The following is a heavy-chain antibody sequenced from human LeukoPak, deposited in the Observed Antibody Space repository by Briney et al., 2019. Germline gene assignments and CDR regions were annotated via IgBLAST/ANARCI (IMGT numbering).Heavy chain of an antibody. J-gene: IGHJ3*02. CDR1: GFTFSDYY. Sequence: GGSLRLSCATSGFTFSDYYMSWIRQAPGKGLEWVSYISSSGSTIYYADSVKGRFTISRDNAKNSLYLQMNSLRAEDTAVYYCASPDPAPRTDAFDIWGQGTMVTVSS. V-gene: IGHV3-11*04. CDR3: ASPDPAPRTDAFDI. CDR2: ISSSGSTI.